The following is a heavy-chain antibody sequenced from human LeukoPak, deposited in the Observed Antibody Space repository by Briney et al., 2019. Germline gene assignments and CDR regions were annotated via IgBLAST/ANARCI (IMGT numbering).Heavy chain of an antibody. D-gene: IGHD3-22*01. CDR2: FFSGGPI. V-gene: IGHV4-4*07. Sequence: ASETLSLTCTVSGASIDTYSWTWIRQPAGKGLEWIGRFFSGGPIYYNPSLKSRVPMSVDSSKKQFSLKLASVTAADTAVYYCARGGAFYFAFDSWGQGTLVTVSS. J-gene: IGHJ4*02. CDR1: GASIDTYS. CDR3: ARGGAFYFAFDS.